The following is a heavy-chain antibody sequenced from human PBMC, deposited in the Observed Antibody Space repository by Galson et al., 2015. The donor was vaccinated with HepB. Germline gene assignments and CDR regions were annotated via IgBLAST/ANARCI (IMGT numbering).Heavy chain of an antibody. CDR2: IYHSGST. V-gene: IGHV4-38-2*01. D-gene: IGHD6-19*01. J-gene: IGHJ4*02. CDR1: GYSISSGYY. Sequence: ETLSLTCAVSGYSISSGYYWGWIRQPPGKGLEWIGSIYHSGSTYYNPSLKSRVTISVDTSKNQFSLKLSSVTAADTAVYYCASLSIAVAEAFDYWGQGTLVTVSS. CDR3: ASLSIAVAEAFDY.